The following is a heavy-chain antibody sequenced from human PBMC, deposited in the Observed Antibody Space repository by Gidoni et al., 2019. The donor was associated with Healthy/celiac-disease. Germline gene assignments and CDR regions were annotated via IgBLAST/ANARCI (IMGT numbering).Heavy chain of an antibody. J-gene: IGHJ4*02. V-gene: IGHV1-24*01. CDR1: GYTLPELS. CDR3: ATDPPDRVGGATSLDY. CDR2: FDTEDGET. D-gene: IGHD1-26*01. Sequence: QVQLVLSRAEVKTPGSAVKVSSKVAGYTLPELSMHWVRQAPGKGLEWMGGFDTEDGETIYAQKFQGRVTMTEDTSTDTAYMELSSLRSEDTAVYYCATDPPDRVGGATSLDYWGQGTLVTVSS.